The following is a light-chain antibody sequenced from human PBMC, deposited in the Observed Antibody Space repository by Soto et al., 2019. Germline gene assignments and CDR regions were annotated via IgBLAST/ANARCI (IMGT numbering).Light chain of an antibody. J-gene: IGKJ1*01. CDR2: DAS. CDR1: QSISSW. CDR3: QQYNSYSK. Sequence: DIQMTQSPSTLSASVGDRVTITCRASQSISSWLAWYQQKPGKAPKLLIYDASSLESGVPSRFSGSGSGTEFTRTTSSLQPDDFATYYCQQYNSYSKFGQGTKVDIK. V-gene: IGKV1-5*01.